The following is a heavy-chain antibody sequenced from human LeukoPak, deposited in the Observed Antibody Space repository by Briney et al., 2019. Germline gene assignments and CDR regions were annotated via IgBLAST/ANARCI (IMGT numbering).Heavy chain of an antibody. V-gene: IGHV3-23*01. CDR3: AKAHGEYYDFWGGYYRPFDY. CDR2: ISGSGGST. CDR1: GFTFSSYA. Sequence: GGSLRLSCAASGFTFSSYAMSWVRQAPGKGLEWVSAISGSGGSTYYADSVKGRFTISRDNSKNTLYLQMNSLRAEDTAVYYCAKAHGEYYDFWGGYYRPFDYWGQGTLVTVSS. J-gene: IGHJ4*02. D-gene: IGHD3-3*01.